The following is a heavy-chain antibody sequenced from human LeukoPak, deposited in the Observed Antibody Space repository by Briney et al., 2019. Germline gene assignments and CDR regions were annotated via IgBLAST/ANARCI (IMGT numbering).Heavy chain of an antibody. V-gene: IGHV4-34*01. J-gene: IGHJ4*02. CDR3: ARVTGWYDY. D-gene: IGHD2-15*01. CDR2: INHSGST. CDR1: GGSFSGYY. Sequence: PSETLSLTCAVYGGSFSGYYWSWIRQPPGKGLEWIGEINHSGSTNYNPSLKSRVTISVDTSKNQFSLKLSSVTAADTAVYYCARVTGWYDYWGQGTLVTVSS.